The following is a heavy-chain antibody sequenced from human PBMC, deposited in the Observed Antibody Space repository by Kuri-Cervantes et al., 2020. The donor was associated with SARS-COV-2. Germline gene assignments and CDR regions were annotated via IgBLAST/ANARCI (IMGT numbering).Heavy chain of an antibody. Sequence: GWSLRLSCAASRFTFRNYGMHWVRQAPGKGLEWVALISYDETYKYYADSVEGRFTISRDNSENTLYLQMNSLRAEDTAMYYCAAERYEWLAYAYYFDLWDQGTLVNVSS. CDR1: RFTFRNYG. V-gene: IGHV3-30*03. D-gene: IGHD6-19*01. CDR2: ISYDETYK. CDR3: AAERYEWLAYAYYFDL. J-gene: IGHJ4*02.